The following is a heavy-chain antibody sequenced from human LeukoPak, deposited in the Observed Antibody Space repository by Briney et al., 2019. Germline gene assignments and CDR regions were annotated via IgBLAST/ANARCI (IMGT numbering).Heavy chain of an antibody. J-gene: IGHJ6*02. CDR3: ARGEYRYCTNGVCYRDYYYYGMDV. CDR2: IIPIFGTA. CDR1: GGTFSSYA. D-gene: IGHD2-8*01. V-gene: IGHV1-69*13. Sequence: ASVKVSCKASGGTFSSYAISWVRQAPGQGLEWMGGIIPIFGTANYAQKFQGRVTITADESTSTAYMELSSLRSEDTAVYYCARGEYRYCTNGVCYRDYYYYGMDVWGQGTTVTVSS.